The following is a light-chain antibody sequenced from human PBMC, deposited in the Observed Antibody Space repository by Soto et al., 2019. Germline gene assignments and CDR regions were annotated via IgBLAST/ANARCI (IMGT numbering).Light chain of an antibody. V-gene: IGKV3-20*01. CDR2: DAS. CDR1: ESVTRRY. Sequence: EIVLTQSPGILSLSPGERATLSCRASESVTRRYLAWYQQKTGQAPRPLIYDASSRATGVPDRFSGSGSGTDFRLTISRLEPEDVAVYFCQQYGSSPRTFGQATKVEIK. CDR3: QQYGSSPRT. J-gene: IGKJ1*01.